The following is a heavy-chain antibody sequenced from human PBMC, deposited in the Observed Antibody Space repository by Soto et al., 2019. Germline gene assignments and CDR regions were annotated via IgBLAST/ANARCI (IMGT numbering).Heavy chain of an antibody. V-gene: IGHV3-23*01. D-gene: IGHD3-22*01. CDR2: ISGSGDST. CDR1: GFTFSSYA. J-gene: IGHJ4*02. CDR3: AKVALNYYCYGCRPYYFDY. Sequence: SLRLSCAASGFTFSSYAMNWVRQAPGKGLEWVSVISGSGDSTYYADSVKGRFTISRDNSKNTLYLQMNSLRTEDTAVYYCAKVALNYYCYGCRPYYFDYSAQRSLVPVSS.